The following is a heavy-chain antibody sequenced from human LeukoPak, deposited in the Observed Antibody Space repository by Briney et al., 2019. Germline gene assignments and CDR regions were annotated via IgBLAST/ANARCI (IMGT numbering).Heavy chain of an antibody. V-gene: IGHV3-30*02. CDR2: IRYDGSNK. CDR1: GFTFSSYG. Sequence: PGGSLRLSCAASGFTFSSYGMHWVRQAPGKGLEWVAFIRYDGSNKYYADSVKGRFTISRDNSKNTLYLQMNSLRAEDTAVYYCARDLLGDIVATINPTAGGYWGQGTLVTVSS. CDR3: ARDLLGDIVATINPTAGGY. D-gene: IGHD5-12*01. J-gene: IGHJ4*02.